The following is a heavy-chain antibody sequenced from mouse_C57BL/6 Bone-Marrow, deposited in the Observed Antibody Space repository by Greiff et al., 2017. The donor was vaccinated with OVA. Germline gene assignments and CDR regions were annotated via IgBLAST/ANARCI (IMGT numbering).Heavy chain of an antibody. CDR3: AREGYGNYPAWFAY. D-gene: IGHD2-10*02. Sequence: QVQLQQPGAELVMPGASVKLSCKASGYTFTSYWMHWVKQRPGQGLEWIGEIDPSDSYTNYNQKFKGKSTLTVDKSSSTAYMQLSSLTSEASAVDYCAREGYGNYPAWFAYWGQGTLVTVSA. J-gene: IGHJ3*01. CDR2: IDPSDSYT. CDR1: GYTFTSYW. V-gene: IGHV1-69*01.